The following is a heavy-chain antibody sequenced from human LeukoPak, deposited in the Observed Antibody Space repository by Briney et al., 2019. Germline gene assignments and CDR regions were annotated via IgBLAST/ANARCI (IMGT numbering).Heavy chain of an antibody. CDR1: GFTFSSYG. CDR3: AKGGYCSSTSCYVVDY. CDR2: ISGSGGST. V-gene: IGHV3-23*01. J-gene: IGHJ4*02. Sequence: PGGSLRLSCAASGFTFSSYGMSWVRQAPGKGLEWVSAISGSGGSTYYADSVKGRFTTSRDNSKNTLYLQMNSLRAEDTAVYYCAKGGYCSSTSCYVVDYWGQGTLVTVSS. D-gene: IGHD2-2*01.